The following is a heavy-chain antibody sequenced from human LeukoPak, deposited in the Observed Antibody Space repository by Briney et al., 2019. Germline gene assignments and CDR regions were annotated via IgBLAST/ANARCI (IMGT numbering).Heavy chain of an antibody. J-gene: IGHJ4*02. V-gene: IGHV3-7*01. D-gene: IGHD6-19*01. Sequence: PGGSLRLSCAASGFAFSTYWMTWVRQAPGKGLEWVANIKQDGSEKYYVDSVKGRFTFSRDNAKNSLYLQMNSLRAEDTAVYYCANGGWYGGRASPDYWGQGTLVTVSS. CDR3: ANGGWYGGRASPDY. CDR2: IKQDGSEK. CDR1: GFAFSTYW.